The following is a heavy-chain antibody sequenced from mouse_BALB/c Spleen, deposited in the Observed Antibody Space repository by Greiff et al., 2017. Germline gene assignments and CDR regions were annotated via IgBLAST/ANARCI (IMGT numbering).Heavy chain of an antibody. CDR1: GFTFSSYG. CDR2: ISSGGSYT. Sequence: DVKLVESGGDLVKPGGSLKLSCAASGFTFSSYGMSWVRQTPDKRLEWVATISSGGSYTYYPDSVKGRFTISRDNAKNTLYLQMSSLKSEDTAMYYCAREGHDDAFAYWGQGTLVTVSA. J-gene: IGHJ3*01. CDR3: AREGHDDAFAY. V-gene: IGHV5-6*02. D-gene: IGHD2-3*01.